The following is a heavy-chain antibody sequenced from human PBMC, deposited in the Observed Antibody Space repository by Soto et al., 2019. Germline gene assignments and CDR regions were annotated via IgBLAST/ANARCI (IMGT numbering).Heavy chain of an antibody. CDR1: GGSISSHY. D-gene: IGHD1-26*01. CDR3: ARDGREASGMDV. V-gene: IGHV4-59*11. J-gene: IGHJ6*02. Sequence: PSETLSLTCTVSGGSISSHYWSWVRQAPGKGLEWIGHIYYRGSTNYNPSLRSRSTISVDASKSQFSLKLNSVTTADTAVYYCARDGREASGMDVWGQGTKGTVSS. CDR2: IYYRGST.